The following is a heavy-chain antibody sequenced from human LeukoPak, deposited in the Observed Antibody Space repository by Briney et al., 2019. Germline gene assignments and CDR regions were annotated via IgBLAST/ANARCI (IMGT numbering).Heavy chain of an antibody. D-gene: IGHD3-22*01. CDR2: IHYSGIT. J-gene: IGHJ4*02. CDR1: GGSISSGGYY. Sequence: PSETLSLTCTVSGGSISSGGYYWSWIRQHPGEGLEWIGYIHYSGITYYNPSLKSRVTISVAMSKNQFSLKLTSATAADTAVYYCANYDSSGYYTFAFWGQGTLVTVSS. V-gene: IGHV4-31*03. CDR3: ANYDSSGYYTFAF.